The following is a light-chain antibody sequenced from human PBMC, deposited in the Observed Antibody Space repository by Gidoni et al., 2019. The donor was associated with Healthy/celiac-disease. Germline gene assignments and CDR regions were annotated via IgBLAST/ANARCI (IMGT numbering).Light chain of an antibody. Sequence: DIQMTQSPSTLSASVGARVTITCRASQSISSWLAWYQQKPGKAPKLLIYKASSLESGVPSRVSGSGSGTEFTLTISSLQPDDFATYYCQQYNSYSPLTFGGXTKVEIK. J-gene: IGKJ4*01. V-gene: IGKV1-5*03. CDR1: QSISSW. CDR2: KAS. CDR3: QQYNSYSPLT.